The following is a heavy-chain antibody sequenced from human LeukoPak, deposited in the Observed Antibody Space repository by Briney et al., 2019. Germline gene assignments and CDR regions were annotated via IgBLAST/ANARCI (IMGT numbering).Heavy chain of an antibody. D-gene: IGHD5-12*01. CDR2: ISSSSSYI. V-gene: IGHV3-21*01. CDR1: GFTFSSYS. Sequence: GGSLRLXCAASGFTFSSYSMNWVRQAPGKGLEWVSSISSSSSYIYYADSVKGRFTISRDNAKNSLYLQMNSLRAEDTAVYYCARRDIVATRNAFDIWGQGTMVTVSS. J-gene: IGHJ3*02. CDR3: ARRDIVATRNAFDI.